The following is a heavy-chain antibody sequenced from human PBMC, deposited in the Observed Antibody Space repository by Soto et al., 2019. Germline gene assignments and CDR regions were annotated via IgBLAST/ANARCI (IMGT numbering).Heavy chain of an antibody. Sequence: QPGGSLRLSCAASGFTFSSYGMHWVRQAPGKGLEWVAVIWYDGSNKYYADSVKGRFTISRDNSKNTLYLQMNSLRAEDTAVYYCARGLGKGPEQSLDFDYWGQGPLVTVSS. CDR1: GFTFSSYG. CDR2: IWYDGSNK. V-gene: IGHV3-33*01. CDR3: ARGLGKGPEQSLDFDY. J-gene: IGHJ4*02. D-gene: IGHD6-19*01.